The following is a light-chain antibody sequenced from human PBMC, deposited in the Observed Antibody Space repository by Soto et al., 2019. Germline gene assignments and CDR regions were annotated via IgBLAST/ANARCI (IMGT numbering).Light chain of an antibody. J-gene: IGKJ1*01. Sequence: DIQMTQSPSTLSASVGDRVIITWRASQSISSWLAWYQQKPGKAPNLLIYRASTLKSGIPSRFSGSGSGTEFTLTISSLQPDDFATYYCQQYDRASWTFGPGTKVEIK. CDR1: QSISSW. CDR3: QQYDRASWT. V-gene: IGKV1-5*03. CDR2: RAS.